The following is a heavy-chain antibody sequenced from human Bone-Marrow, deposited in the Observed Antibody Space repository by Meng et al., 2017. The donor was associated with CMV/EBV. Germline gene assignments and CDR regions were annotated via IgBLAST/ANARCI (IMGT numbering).Heavy chain of an antibody. CDR1: GRSISSSSYY. D-gene: IGHD2/OR15-2a*01. Sequence: SETLSLTCTVSGRSISSSSYYWGWIRQPPGKGLEWIGSIYYSGTTYYNSSLKSRVTMSVDTSKNQFSLKLNSVTAADTAVYYCAKEIQIGADYWGQGMLVTVSS. V-gene: IGHV4-39*07. CDR2: IYYSGTT. J-gene: IGHJ4*02. CDR3: AKEIQIGADY.